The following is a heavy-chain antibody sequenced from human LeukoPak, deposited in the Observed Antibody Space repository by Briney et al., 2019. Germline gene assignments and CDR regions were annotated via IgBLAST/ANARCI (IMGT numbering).Heavy chain of an antibody. CDR1: GFTFSDYY. CDR2: VSSGSSTI. D-gene: IGHD3-16*02. V-gene: IGHV3-11*01. Sequence: KAGGSLRLSCAASGFTFSDYYMSWIRQAPGKALEWVSYVSSGSSTIYYADSVKGRFTVSRDNGKGSLYLHMNSLRAEDTAVYYCAKEGYDYVRGSYRYSYFDYWGQGTLATVSS. CDR3: AKEGYDYVRGSYRYSYFDY. J-gene: IGHJ4*02.